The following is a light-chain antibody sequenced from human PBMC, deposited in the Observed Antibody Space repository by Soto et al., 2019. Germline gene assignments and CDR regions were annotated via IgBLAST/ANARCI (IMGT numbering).Light chain of an antibody. CDR1: SSDVGGYNY. CDR2: DIS. CDR3: CSYAGSFYV. Sequence: QSALTQPRSVSGSPGQSVTISCTGTSSDVGGYNYVSWYQQHPGKAPKLMIYDISERPSGVPDRFSGSKSGNTASLTISGLHAEDEADYYCCSYAGSFYVFGTGTKLTVL. J-gene: IGLJ1*01. V-gene: IGLV2-11*01.